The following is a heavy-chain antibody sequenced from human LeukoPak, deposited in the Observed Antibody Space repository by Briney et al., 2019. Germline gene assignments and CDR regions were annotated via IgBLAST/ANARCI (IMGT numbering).Heavy chain of an antibody. Sequence: GGSLRLSCAASGFTFSSYWMSWVRQAPGKGLEWVANIKKDGSEKKYVDSVKGRFTISRDNAENLLYLEMNSLRAEDTAVYYCAREGGNGWYSGWFDPWGQGILVTVSS. CDR2: IKKDGSEK. V-gene: IGHV3-7*01. CDR3: AREGGNGWYSGWFDP. D-gene: IGHD6-19*01. J-gene: IGHJ5*02. CDR1: GFTFSSYW.